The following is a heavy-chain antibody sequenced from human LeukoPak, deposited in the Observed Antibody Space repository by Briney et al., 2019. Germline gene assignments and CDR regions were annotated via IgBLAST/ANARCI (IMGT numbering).Heavy chain of an antibody. J-gene: IGHJ4*02. CDR1: GGTFSSYA. CDR2: IIPIFGTA. D-gene: IGHD3-22*01. V-gene: IGHV1-69*05. Sequence: GASVKVSCKASGGTFSSYAISWVRQAPGQGLEWMGRIIPIFGTASYAQKFQGRVTITTDESTSTAYMELSSLRSEDTAVYYCASSYDSSGYTYFDYWGQGNLVTVSS. CDR3: ASSYDSSGYTYFDY.